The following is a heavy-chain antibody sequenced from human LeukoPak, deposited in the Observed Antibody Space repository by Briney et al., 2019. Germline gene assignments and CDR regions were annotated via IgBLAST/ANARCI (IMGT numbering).Heavy chain of an antibody. V-gene: IGHV5-10-1*01. CDR1: GYRFTSYW. CDR3: ARHQLLGPCFKGVCSDAFDI. CDR2: IDPSDSYT. Sequence: GESLRISCKGSGYRFTSYWISWVRQMPGKGLEWMGRIDPSDSYTNYSPSFQGHLTISADKSISTAYLQWSSLKASDTAMYYCARHQLLGPCFKGVCSDAFDIWGQGTMVTVSS. J-gene: IGHJ3*02. D-gene: IGHD2-8*01.